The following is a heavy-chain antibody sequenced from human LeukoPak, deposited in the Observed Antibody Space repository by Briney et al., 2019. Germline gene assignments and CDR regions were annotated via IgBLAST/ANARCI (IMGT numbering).Heavy chain of an antibody. CDR2: MNPNTGDT. V-gene: IGHV1-8*01. Sequence: ASVKVSCKASGYSFTSYDINWVRQATGQGLEWMGYMNPNTGDTGDTQKFQGRVTMTRDPSINTAYMELTSLRSEDTAVYFCTRGGEILTQYKHIDYWGQGTLVTVSS. D-gene: IGHD3-9*01. J-gene: IGHJ4*02. CDR1: GYSFTSYD. CDR3: TRGGEILTQYKHIDY.